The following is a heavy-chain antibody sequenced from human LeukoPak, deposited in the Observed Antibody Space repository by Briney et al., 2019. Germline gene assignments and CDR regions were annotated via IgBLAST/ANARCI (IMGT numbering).Heavy chain of an antibody. D-gene: IGHD5-12*01. V-gene: IGHV4-59*01. J-gene: IGHJ4*02. CDR1: GGSISSYY. CDR2: IYYSGST. CDR3: ARGYSGYAQPDYFDY. Sequence: SETLSLTCTVSGGSISSYYWSWIRQPPGKGLEWIGYIYYSGSTNYNPSLKSRVTMSVDTSKNQFSLKLSSVTAADTAVYYCARGYSGYAQPDYFDYWGQGTLVTVSS.